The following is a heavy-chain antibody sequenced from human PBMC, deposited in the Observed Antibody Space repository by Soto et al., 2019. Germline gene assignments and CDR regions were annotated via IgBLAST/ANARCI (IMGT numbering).Heavy chain of an antibody. CDR3: ARSHHVYDFWSGFLFDP. D-gene: IGHD3-3*01. V-gene: IGHV4-59*08. J-gene: IGHJ5*02. CDR1: GGSISTYY. Sequence: SETLSLTCIVSGGSISTYYWSWIRRPPGMGLEWIGYIHYSGSTKYNPSLKSRVAISVDTSKNEFSLKLSYVTAADTAVYYCARSHHVYDFWSGFLFDPWGQGTLVTVSS. CDR2: IHYSGST.